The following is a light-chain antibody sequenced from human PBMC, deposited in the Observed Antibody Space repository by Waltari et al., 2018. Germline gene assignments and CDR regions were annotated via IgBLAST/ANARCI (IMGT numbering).Light chain of an antibody. CDR2: GAF. J-gene: IGKJ1*01. CDR3: QQYNYWPPGP. Sequence: EIVMTQSPGTLSASPGERATLSCRASQSISSNNLAWYQQKPGQAPRLLIYGAFTRSTCIPARFSGSGSGTEFTLTISSLQSEDFALYYCQQYNYWPPGPFGQGTKVEIK. V-gene: IGKV3-15*01. CDR1: QSISSN.